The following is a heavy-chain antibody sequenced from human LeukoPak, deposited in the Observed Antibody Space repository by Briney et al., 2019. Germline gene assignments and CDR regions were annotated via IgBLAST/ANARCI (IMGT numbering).Heavy chain of an antibody. J-gene: IGHJ5*02. D-gene: IGHD2-2*01. Sequence: GGSLRLSCAASVFPFSSYSMNWVRQAPGKGLEGVSSISSSSSYIYYADSVKGRFTISRDNAKNSLYKQMNCLRAEDTAVYYCARGRGYCSSTSCLNWFDPWGQGTLVTVSS. CDR3: ARGRGYCSSTSCLNWFDP. CDR1: VFPFSSYS. V-gene: IGHV3-21*01. CDR2: ISSSSSYI.